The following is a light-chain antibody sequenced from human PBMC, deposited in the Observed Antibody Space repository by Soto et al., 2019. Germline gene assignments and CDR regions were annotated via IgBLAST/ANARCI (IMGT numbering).Light chain of an antibody. CDR1: QSVGSD. V-gene: IGKV3D-15*01. CDR3: QQYNSWPLT. Sequence: IETTQSPAALSVSPGERDTIPCRASQSVGSDLAWYQQKPGKAPRLVIYATFTMPTGVPSRISGSGSGTEFTLTISSLQSEDFAVYYCQQYNSWPLTFGGGTNVDIK. CDR2: ATF. J-gene: IGKJ4*01.